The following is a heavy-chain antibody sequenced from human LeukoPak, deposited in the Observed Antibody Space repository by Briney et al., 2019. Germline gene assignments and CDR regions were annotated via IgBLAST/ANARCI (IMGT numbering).Heavy chain of an antibody. CDR1: GFTFSSYW. CDR2: IYSDGSGT. CDR3: ARCYASGSYGIDY. J-gene: IGHJ4*02. Sequence: PGGSLRLSCAASGFTFSSYWMHWVRQAPGKGLVWVSRIYSDGSGTSYADSVKGRFTVSRDNAKNSLSLQMNSLGAEDTAVYYCARCYASGSYGIDYWGQGTLVTVSS. D-gene: IGHD3-10*01. V-gene: IGHV3-74*01.